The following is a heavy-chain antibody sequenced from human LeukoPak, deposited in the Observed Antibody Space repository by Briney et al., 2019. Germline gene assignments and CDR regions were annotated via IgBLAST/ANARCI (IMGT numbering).Heavy chain of an antibody. CDR3: ARAEIVPAAVDY. CDR2: MNPNSGNT. Sequence: GASVKVSCKASGYTFTSYDINWVRQATGQGLEWMGWMNPNSGNTGYAQKFQGRVTMTRNTSISTVYMELSSLRSEDTAVYFCARAEIVPAAVDYWGQGTLVTVSS. V-gene: IGHV1-8*01. CDR1: GYTFTSYD. J-gene: IGHJ4*02. D-gene: IGHD2-2*01.